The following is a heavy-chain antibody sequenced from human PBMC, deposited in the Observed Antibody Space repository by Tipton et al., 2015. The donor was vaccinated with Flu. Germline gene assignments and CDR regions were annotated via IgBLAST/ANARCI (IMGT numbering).Heavy chain of an antibody. Sequence: LSLTCGVSGDPIRSSNYYWGWIRQPPGKGLEWIGNTFHSGNTYLNPSLKSRVTISIDTSKNEFSLKLSSVTAADTAVYYCARRDYSNYVSEPKNWFDPWGQGILVTVSS. CDR2: TFHSGNT. D-gene: IGHD4-11*01. CDR1: GDPIRSSNYY. V-gene: IGHV4-39*07. CDR3: ARRDYSNYVSEPKNWFDP. J-gene: IGHJ5*02.